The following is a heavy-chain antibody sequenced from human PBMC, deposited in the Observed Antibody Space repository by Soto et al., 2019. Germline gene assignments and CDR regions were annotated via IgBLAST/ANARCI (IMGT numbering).Heavy chain of an antibody. CDR1: GYTLTELS. J-gene: IGHJ4*02. Sequence: ASVKVSCKVSGYTLTELSMHWVRQAPGRGLEWMGGFDPEDGETIYAQKFQGRVTMTEDTSTDTAYMELSSLRSEDTAVYYCATGYYDSSGYSDYWGQGTLVTVSS. CDR3: ATGYYDSSGYSDY. CDR2: FDPEDGET. V-gene: IGHV1-24*01. D-gene: IGHD3-22*01.